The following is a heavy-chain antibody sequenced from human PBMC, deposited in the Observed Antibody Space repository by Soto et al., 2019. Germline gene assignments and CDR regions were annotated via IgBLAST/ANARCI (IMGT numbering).Heavy chain of an antibody. V-gene: IGHV4-34*01. Sequence: PSETLSLTCAVYVGSFSGYYWSWIRQPPGKGLEWIGEINHSGSTNYNPSLKSRVTISVDTSKNQFSLKLSSVTAADTAVYYCARGRHYYDSSGYPYWGQGTLVTVSS. CDR2: INHSGST. CDR1: VGSFSGYY. J-gene: IGHJ4*02. CDR3: ARGRHYYDSSGYPY. D-gene: IGHD3-22*01.